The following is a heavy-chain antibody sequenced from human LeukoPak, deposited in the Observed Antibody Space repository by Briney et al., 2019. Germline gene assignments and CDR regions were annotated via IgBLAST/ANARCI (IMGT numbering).Heavy chain of an antibody. D-gene: IGHD2-2*02. V-gene: IGHV1-2*06. CDR1: GYTFTGYY. CDR2: INPNCGGT. Sequence: ASVKVSCKASGYTFTGYYMHWVRQAPGQGLEWMGRINPNCGGTNYAQKFQGRVTMTRDTSISTAYMELSRLRSDDTAVYYCARTLFCSSTSCYMFYYYGMDVWGQGTTVTVSS. CDR3: ARTLFCSSTSCYMFYYYGMDV. J-gene: IGHJ6*02.